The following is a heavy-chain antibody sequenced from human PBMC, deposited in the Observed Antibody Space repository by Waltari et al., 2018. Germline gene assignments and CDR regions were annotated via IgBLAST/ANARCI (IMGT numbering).Heavy chain of an antibody. J-gene: IGHJ6*02. V-gene: IGHV4-34*01. CDR2: INHSGST. CDR3: ARGGSCYYPYYYYYGMDV. CDR1: GGSFSGYY. D-gene: IGHD2-15*01. Sequence: QVQLQQWGAGLLKPSETLSLTCAVYGGSFSGYYWSWIRQPPGKGLEWIGEINHSGSTNYNPSLKSRVTISVDTSKNQFSLKLSSVTAADTAVYYCARGGSCYYPYYYYYGMDVWGQGTTVTVSS.